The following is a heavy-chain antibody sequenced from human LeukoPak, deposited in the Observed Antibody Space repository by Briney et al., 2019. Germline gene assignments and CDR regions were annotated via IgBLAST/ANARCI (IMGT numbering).Heavy chain of an antibody. D-gene: IGHD6-13*01. CDR3: ASSSSGYYFDY. CDR2: IYYSGST. V-gene: IGHV4-59*05. J-gene: IGHJ4*02. Sequence: SETLSLTCTVSGGSISSYYWSWIRQPPGKGLEWIGSIYYSGSTYYNPSLKSRVTISVDTSKNQFSLKLSSVTAADTAVYYCASSSSGYYFDYWGQGTLVTVSS. CDR1: GGSISSYY.